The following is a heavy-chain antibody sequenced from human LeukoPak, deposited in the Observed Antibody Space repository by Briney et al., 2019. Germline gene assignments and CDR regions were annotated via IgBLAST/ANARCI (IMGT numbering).Heavy chain of an antibody. V-gene: IGHV3-48*02. Sequence: GGSLRLSSAASGFTFSNYGMQWVRQAPGKGLEWGSYISGTSTTIYEADSVKGRFTISRDNAKTSLYLQMNSLRDVDTAVYYCVRDEGSSSLGYWGQGTLVTVSS. J-gene: IGHJ4*02. CDR3: VRDEGSSSLGY. CDR1: GFTFSNYG. CDR2: ISGTSTTI. D-gene: IGHD6-13*01.